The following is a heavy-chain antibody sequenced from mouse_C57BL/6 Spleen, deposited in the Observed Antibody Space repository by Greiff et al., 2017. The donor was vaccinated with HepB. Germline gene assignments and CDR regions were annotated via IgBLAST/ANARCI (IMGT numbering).Heavy chain of an antibody. V-gene: IGHV10-1*01. J-gene: IGHJ3*01. CDR2: IRSKSNNYAT. CDR1: GFSFNTYA. D-gene: IGHD2-4*01. Sequence: GGGLVQPKGSLKLSCAASGFSFNTYAMNWVRQAPGKGLEWVARIRSKSNNYATYYADSVKDRFTISRDDSESMLYLQMNNLKTEDTAMYYCVRHGDYDEAWFAYWGQGTLVTVSA. CDR3: VRHGDYDEAWFAY.